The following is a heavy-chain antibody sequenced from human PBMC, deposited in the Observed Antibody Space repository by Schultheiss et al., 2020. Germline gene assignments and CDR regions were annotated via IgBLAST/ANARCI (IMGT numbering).Heavy chain of an antibody. J-gene: IGHJ5*02. V-gene: IGHV4-34*01. Sequence: TLSLTCAVYGGSFSGYYWSWIRQPPGKGLEWIGEINHSGSTNYNPSLKSRVTISVDTSKNQFSLKLSSVTAADTAVYYCARGGRTINTIFGVVTLRGWFDPWGQGTLVTVSS. CDR3: ARGGRTINTIFGVVTLRGWFDP. D-gene: IGHD3-3*01. CDR1: GGSFSGYY. CDR2: INHSGST.